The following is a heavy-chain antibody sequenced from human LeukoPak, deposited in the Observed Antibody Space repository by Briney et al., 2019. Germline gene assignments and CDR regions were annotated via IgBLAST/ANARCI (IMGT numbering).Heavy chain of an antibody. CDR2: ISGSGGST. J-gene: IGHJ4*02. Sequence: GGSLRLSCAASGFTFSSYGMSWVRQAPGKGLEWVSAISGSGGSTYYADSVKGRFTISRDNSKNTLYLQMNSLRAEDTAVYYCAKGRNYYDSSGYYGVDYWGQGTLVTVSS. V-gene: IGHV3-23*01. D-gene: IGHD3-22*01. CDR1: GFTFSSYG. CDR3: AKGRNYYDSSGYYGVDY.